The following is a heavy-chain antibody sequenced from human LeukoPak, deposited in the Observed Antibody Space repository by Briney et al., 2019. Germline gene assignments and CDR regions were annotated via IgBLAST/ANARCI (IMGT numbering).Heavy chain of an antibody. CDR1: EFTFSYYS. CDR2: LYSGGST. V-gene: IGHV3-66*01. Sequence: PGGSLRLSCAASEFTFSYYSMNWVRQVPGKGLEWVSVLYSGGSTFYADSVKGRFTISRDNSKNTVYLQMNSLRAEDTAVYYCARGDGDGNGFDMWGQGTMVTVSS. D-gene: IGHD4-17*01. CDR3: ARGDGDGNGFDM. J-gene: IGHJ3*02.